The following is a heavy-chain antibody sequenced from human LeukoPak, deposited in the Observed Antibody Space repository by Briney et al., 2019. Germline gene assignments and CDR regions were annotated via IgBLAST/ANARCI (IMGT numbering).Heavy chain of an antibody. CDR1: VFTFSSYS. CDR2: ISGSGDNT. Sequence: SGGSLRLSCAASVFTFSSYSMSWVRQAPWKGLEWVSGISGSGDNTYYADSVKGRFTISRDNSKNTLYVQVNSLGTEDTAAYYCAKGSYYDSSGSFYFDYWGQGTLVTVSS. CDR3: AKGSYYDSSGSFYFDY. D-gene: IGHD3-22*01. J-gene: IGHJ4*02. V-gene: IGHV3-23*01.